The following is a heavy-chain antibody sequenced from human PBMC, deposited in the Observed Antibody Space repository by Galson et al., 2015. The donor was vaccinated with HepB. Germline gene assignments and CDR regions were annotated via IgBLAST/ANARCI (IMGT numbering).Heavy chain of an antibody. V-gene: IGHV1-69*13. CDR1: GGTFSSYA. D-gene: IGHD2-2*01. CDR2: IIPIFGTA. CDR3: ASPPPDCSSTSCYAGTYYFDY. J-gene: IGHJ4*02. Sequence: SVKVSCKASGGTFSSYAISWVRQAPGQGLEWMGGIIPIFGTANYAQKFQGRVTITADESTSTAYMELSSLRSEDTAVYYCASPPPDCSSTSCYAGTYYFDYWGQGTLVTVSS.